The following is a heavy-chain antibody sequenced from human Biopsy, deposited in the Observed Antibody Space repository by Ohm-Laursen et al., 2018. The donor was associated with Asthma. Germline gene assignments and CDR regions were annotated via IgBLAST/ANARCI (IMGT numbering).Heavy chain of an antibody. D-gene: IGHD5-24*01. CDR1: GYTFRSYG. CDR3: ARHPYNFGGFDY. Sequence: ASVKVSCKASGYTFRSYGVSWVRQAPGQGLEWMGWISPFTGDTHFGQKFQGRVTMTTDTSTDTAYMELRSLRSDDTAVYYCARHPYNFGGFDYWGPGTTVSVST. V-gene: IGHV1-18*04. CDR2: ISPFTGDT. J-gene: IGHJ4*03.